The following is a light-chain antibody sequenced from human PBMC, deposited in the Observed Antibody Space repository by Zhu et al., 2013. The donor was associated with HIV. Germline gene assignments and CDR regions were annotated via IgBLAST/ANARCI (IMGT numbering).Light chain of an antibody. Sequence: EIVLTQSPGTLSLSPGERATLSCRASQSVSSSYLAWYQQKPGQAPRLLIYGASSRATGIPDRFSGSGSGTDFTLTISSLEPEDFAVXXXXXXAHFGQG. CDR3: XXXAH. CDR1: QSVSSSY. V-gene: IGKV3-20*01. J-gene: IGKJ2*01. CDR2: GAS.